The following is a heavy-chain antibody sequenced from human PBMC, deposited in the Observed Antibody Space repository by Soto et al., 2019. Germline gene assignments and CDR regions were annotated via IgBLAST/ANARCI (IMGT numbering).Heavy chain of an antibody. V-gene: IGHV4-31*03. D-gene: IGHD5-18*01. J-gene: IGHJ2*01. CDR1: GGSINIGGLY. CDR2: IYHSGST. Sequence: QVQLQESGPGLVKPSQTLSLTCTVSGGSINIGGLYWSWVRQHPGKGLEWIGYIYHSGSTYYNPSLKSRVTISEDTSKNQFSLKLSSVTAADTAVYYCARRGFSYGGGYFDLWGRGTLVTVSS. CDR3: ARRGFSYGGGYFDL.